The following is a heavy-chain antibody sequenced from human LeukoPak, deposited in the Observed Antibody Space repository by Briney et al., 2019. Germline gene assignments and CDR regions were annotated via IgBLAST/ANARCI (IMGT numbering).Heavy chain of an antibody. CDR2: INQDGSQK. V-gene: IGHV3-7*01. D-gene: IGHD4-17*01. CDR3: AREDHDYGVYYYYYMDV. J-gene: IGHJ6*03. Sequence: PGGSLRLSCAASGFTFSTYWMSWVRQAPGKGLEWVANINQDGSQKYYVDSVKGRFTISRDNAKNSLYLQMNSLRAEDTAVYYCAREDHDYGVYYYYYMDVWGKGTTVTVSS. CDR1: GFTFSTYW.